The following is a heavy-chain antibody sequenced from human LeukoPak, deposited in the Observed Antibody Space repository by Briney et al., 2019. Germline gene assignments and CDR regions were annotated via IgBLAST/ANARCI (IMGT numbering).Heavy chain of an antibody. V-gene: IGHV3-53*01. D-gene: IGHD1-26*01. CDR2: IYNDGST. CDR1: GFTVSSNY. J-gene: IGHJ4*02. CDR3: ARGNSGSSGHFDY. Sequence: GGSLRLSCAASGFTVSSNYMCYVRQDPGLGLEWVSVIYNDGSTYYADSVKGRFTISRDNSKNTLYLQMNSLRAEDMAVYYCARGNSGSSGHFDYWGQGTLVTVSS.